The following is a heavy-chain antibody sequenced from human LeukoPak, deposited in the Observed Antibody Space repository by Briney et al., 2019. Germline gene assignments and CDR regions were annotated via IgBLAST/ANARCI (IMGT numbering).Heavy chain of an antibody. CDR2: IWYDGSEK. V-gene: IGHV3-33*06. Sequence: GGSRRLSCAASGFTFRTYGMHWVRQAPGKGLEWGAVIWYDGSEKYYADSVKGRFTISRDNFKNTLYLQMDSLRVEDTAVYYCAKDLGSGWYYFDNWGQGTLVTVSS. CDR1: GFTFRTYG. J-gene: IGHJ4*02. CDR3: AKDLGSGWYYFDN. D-gene: IGHD6-19*01.